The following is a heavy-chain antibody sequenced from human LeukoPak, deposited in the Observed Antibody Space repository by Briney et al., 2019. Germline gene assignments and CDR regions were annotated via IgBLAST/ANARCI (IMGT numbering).Heavy chain of an antibody. Sequence: WASVKVSCKASGYTFTSYGISWVRQAPGQGLEWMGWISAYNGNTNYAQKLQGRVTMTTDTSTSTTYMELRSLRSDDTAVYYCARDFQRTPNWFDPWGQGTLVTVSS. CDR2: ISAYNGNT. CDR3: ARDFQRTPNWFDP. D-gene: IGHD2-15*01. J-gene: IGHJ5*02. V-gene: IGHV1-18*01. CDR1: GYTFTSYG.